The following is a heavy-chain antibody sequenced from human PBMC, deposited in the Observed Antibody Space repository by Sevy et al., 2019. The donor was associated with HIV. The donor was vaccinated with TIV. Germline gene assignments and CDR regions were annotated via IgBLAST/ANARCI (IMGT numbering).Heavy chain of an antibody. CDR1: GFPFSAYG. CDR2: IWYDGSNK. V-gene: IGHV3-33*01. D-gene: IGHD6-13*01. Sequence: GGSLRLSCAASGFPFSAYGMHWVRQAPGKGLEWVATIWYDGSNKYYPDSVKGRFTISRDNSRDTLYLQMNSLRADDKAVYYCARDRKQQLVKYYYYFYGMDVWGQGTTVTVSS. CDR3: ARDRKQQLVKYYYYFYGMDV. J-gene: IGHJ6*02.